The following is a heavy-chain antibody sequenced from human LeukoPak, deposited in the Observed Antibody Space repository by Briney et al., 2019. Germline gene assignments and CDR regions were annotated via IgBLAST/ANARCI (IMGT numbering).Heavy chain of an antibody. V-gene: IGHV4-59*01. CDR3: ARRTGYYDGFDY. J-gene: IGHJ4*02. CDR1: GGSISSYY. D-gene: IGHD3/OR15-3a*01. Sequence: SETLSLTCRVSGGSISSYYWSWIRQPPGKGLEWIGHIYYSGSNNYNPSLKSRVTISVDTSKNQFSLKLSSVTAADTAVYYCARRTGYYDGFDYWGQGTLVTVSS. CDR2: IYYSGSN.